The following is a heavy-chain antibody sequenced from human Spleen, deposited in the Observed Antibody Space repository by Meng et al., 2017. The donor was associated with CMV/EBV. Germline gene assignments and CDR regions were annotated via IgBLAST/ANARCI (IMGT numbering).Heavy chain of an antibody. CDR1: GFSFSSYA. V-gene: IGHV3-23*03. CDR3: ARDLYDSTGYYLDY. CDR2: IYSGGSST. J-gene: IGHJ4*02. D-gene: IGHD3-22*01. Sequence: GESLKISCAASGFSFSSYAMSWVRQAPGKGLEWVSIIYSGGSSTYYADSVRGRFTISRDNSKNTLFLQMNSLRAEDRAVYFCARDLYDSTGYYLDYWGQGTLVTVSS.